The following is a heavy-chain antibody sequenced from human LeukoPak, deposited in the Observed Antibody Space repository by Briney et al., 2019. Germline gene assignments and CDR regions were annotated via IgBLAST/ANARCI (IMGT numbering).Heavy chain of an antibody. CDR1: GFTFSSYW. Sequence: GGSLRLSCAASGFTFSSYWMSCVRHAPGKGLEWVANIKQDGSEKYYVDSVKGRFTISRDNAKNSLYLQMNSLRSEDTPVYYCARVKLYCSGGRCYYYYYYYYMDVWGKGTTVTVSS. D-gene: IGHD2-15*01. V-gene: IGHV3-7*01. CDR3: ARVKLYCSGGRCYYYYYYYYMDV. CDR2: IKQDGSEK. J-gene: IGHJ6*03.